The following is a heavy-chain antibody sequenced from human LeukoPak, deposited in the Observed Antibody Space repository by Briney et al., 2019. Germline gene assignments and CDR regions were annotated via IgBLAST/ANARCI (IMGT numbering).Heavy chain of an antibody. Sequence: SETLSLTCTVSGGSISSSSYYWGWIRQPPGKGLEWIGSIYYSGNTYYNPSLKSRVTILVDTSKNQFPLNLNSVTAADTAIYYCTRGRSLLWFEEWGQRTLVTVSS. D-gene: IGHD2-21*01. CDR1: GGSISSSSYY. J-gene: IGHJ5*02. V-gene: IGHV4-39*06. CDR3: TRGRSLLWFEE. CDR2: IYYSGNT.